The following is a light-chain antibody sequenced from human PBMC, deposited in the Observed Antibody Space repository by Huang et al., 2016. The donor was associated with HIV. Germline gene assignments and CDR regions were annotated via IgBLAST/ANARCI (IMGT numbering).Light chain of an antibody. V-gene: IGKV1-6*01. J-gene: IGKJ1*01. Sequence: AIQMTQSPSSLSASVGDRVTITCRASQGITDDLAWYQQKPGKAPKPLISGASTLRSGVPSRFSGSGSCTDFTLTISSLQPEDYATYYCLQDHNYPRTFGQGTKVEI. CDR1: QGITDD. CDR2: GAS. CDR3: LQDHNYPRT.